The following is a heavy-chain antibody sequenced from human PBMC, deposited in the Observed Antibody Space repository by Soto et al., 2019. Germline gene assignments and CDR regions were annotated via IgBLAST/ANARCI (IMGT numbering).Heavy chain of an antibody. Sequence: QITLKESGPTLVKPTQTLTLTCTFSAFSLSTSGVGVGWIRQPPGKALEWLTFIYWDDDKRYSPSLKSRLTITKATSKNLVVPKMTTMDPVDTAINFCARLVAASITYYFDSWGQGTLVTVSS. J-gene: IGHJ4*02. D-gene: IGHD3-3*02. CDR3: ARLVAASITYYFDS. CDR1: AFSLSTSGVG. CDR2: IYWDDDK. V-gene: IGHV2-5*02.